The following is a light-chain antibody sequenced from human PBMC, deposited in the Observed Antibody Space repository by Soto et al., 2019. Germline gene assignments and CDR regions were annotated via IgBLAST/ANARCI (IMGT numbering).Light chain of an antibody. J-gene: IGKJ1*01. V-gene: IGKV3-20*01. Sequence: EIVLTQSPGTLSLSPGERATLSCRASQTISNSYLAWYQHKSGQAPRLLISAASSRATGIPDRFSGSGSGTDFTLTISRLEPEDVAVYYCQQYVNTVRTFGQGTKVDIK. CDR1: QTISNSY. CDR2: AAS. CDR3: QQYVNTVRT.